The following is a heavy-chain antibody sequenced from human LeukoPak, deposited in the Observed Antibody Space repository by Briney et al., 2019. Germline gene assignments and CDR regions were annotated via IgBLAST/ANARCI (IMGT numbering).Heavy chain of an antibody. CDR3: ARGKYYGMDV. CDR1: GFIFSNYW. V-gene: IGHV3-74*01. Sequence: GGSLRLSCAASGFIFSNYWIVWVRQAPGSGLVWVSHISSDGSISAHADSVKGRFTVSRDNSKNILYLQMNSLRADDTAVYYCARGKYYGMDVWGQGTTVIVSS. J-gene: IGHJ6*02. CDR2: ISSDGSIS.